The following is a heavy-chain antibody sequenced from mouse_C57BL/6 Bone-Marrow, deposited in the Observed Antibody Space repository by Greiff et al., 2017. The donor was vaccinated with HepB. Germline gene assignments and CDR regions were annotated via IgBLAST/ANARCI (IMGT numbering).Heavy chain of an antibody. D-gene: IGHD1-1*01. J-gene: IGHJ1*03. Sequence: VQLQQPGAELVKPGASVKMSCKASGYTFTSYWITWVKQRPGQGLEWIGDIYPGSGSTNYNEKFKSKATLTVDTSSSTAYMQLSSLTSEYSAVYYCAREGSTVVATPHWYFDVWGTGTTVTVSS. V-gene: IGHV1-55*01. CDR3: AREGSTVVATPHWYFDV. CDR1: GYTFTSYW. CDR2: IYPGSGST.